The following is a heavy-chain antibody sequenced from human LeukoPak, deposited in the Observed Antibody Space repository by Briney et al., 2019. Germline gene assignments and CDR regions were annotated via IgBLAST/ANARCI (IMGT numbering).Heavy chain of an antibody. D-gene: IGHD5-24*01. CDR1: GGSISGDNW. Sequence: PSETLSLTCEVSGGSISGDNWWSWVRQSPGKGLEWIGEIHHSGTTNYNPSLKSRVTISVDTSKNQFSLKLSSVTAADTAVYYCARHRSGWLQSSFDYWGQGTLVTVSS. CDR3: ARHRSGWLQSSFDY. J-gene: IGHJ4*02. CDR2: IHHSGTT. V-gene: IGHV4-4*02.